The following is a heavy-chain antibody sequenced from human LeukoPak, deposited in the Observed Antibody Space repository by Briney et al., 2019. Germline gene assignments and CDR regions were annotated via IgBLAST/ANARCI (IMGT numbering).Heavy chain of an antibody. CDR2: TYYSGVA. J-gene: IGHJ4*02. D-gene: IGHD3-22*01. CDR3: AAGRMITEVNALDY. CDR1: GGSISSYY. V-gene: IGHV4-59*08. Sequence: SETLSLTCTVSGGSISSYYWSWIRHPPGKGLEWIGFTYYSGVATYSPSLESRVTISVDTSRKQFSLKMNSVTAADTAVYYCAAGRMITEVNALDYWGQGILVTVSS.